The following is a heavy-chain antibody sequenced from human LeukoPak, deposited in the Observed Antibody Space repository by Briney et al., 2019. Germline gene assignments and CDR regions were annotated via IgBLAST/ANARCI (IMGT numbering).Heavy chain of an antibody. CDR3: ARSPFDIVVVPAAKVTTDYYYYGMDV. CDR2: IIPIFGIA. CDR1: GGTFSSCA. Sequence: ASVKVSCKASGGTFSSCAISWVRQAPGQGLEWMGRIIPIFGIANYAQKFQGRVTITADKSTSTAYMELSSLRSEDTAVYYCARSPFDIVVVPAAKVTTDYYYYGMDVWGQGTTVTVSS. J-gene: IGHJ6*02. V-gene: IGHV1-69*04. D-gene: IGHD2-2*01.